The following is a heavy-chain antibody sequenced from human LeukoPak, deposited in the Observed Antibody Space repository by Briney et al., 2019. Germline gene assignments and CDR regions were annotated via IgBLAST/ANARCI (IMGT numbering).Heavy chain of an antibody. V-gene: IGHV4-39*07. J-gene: IGHJ4*02. D-gene: IGHD6-13*01. CDR3: ARGYSSSWTPFDY. CDR1: GGSISSSSYY. CDR2: IYYSGST. Sequence: SETLSLTCTVSGGSISSSSYYWGWIRQPPGKGLEWIGSIYYSGSTYYNPSLKSRVTISVDTSKNQFSLKLSSVTAADTAVYYCARGYSSSWTPFDYWGQGTLVTVSS.